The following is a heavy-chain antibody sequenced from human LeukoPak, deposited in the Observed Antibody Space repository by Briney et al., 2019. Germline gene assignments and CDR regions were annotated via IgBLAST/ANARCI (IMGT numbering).Heavy chain of an antibody. CDR1: GDSVSSNSAA. D-gene: IGHD2-8*02. CDR3: ARVLYYYYYGMDV. Sequence: SQTLSLTCAISGDSVSSNSAAWNWIRQSPSRGLEWLGRTYYRSKWYNDYAVSVNIRITINPDTSKTQLSLQLNSVTPEDTAVYYCARVLYYYYYGMDVWGQGTTGTVSS. V-gene: IGHV6-1*01. J-gene: IGHJ6*02. CDR2: TYYRSKWYN.